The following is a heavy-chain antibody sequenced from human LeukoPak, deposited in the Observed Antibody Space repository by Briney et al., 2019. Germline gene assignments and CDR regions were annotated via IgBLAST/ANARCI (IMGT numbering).Heavy chain of an antibody. J-gene: IGHJ4*02. Sequence: GGSLRLSCVASGFAFKTYTMNWVRQAPGKGLEWVSFISSTSSDINYADSVRDRFTISRDNAKNSLFLQMDSLRVEDTAVYYCAKGLFSGYDKYLDSWGQGTLVTVSS. CDR2: ISSTSSDI. CDR1: GFAFKTYT. CDR3: AKGLFSGYDKYLDS. D-gene: IGHD5-12*01. V-gene: IGHV3-21*04.